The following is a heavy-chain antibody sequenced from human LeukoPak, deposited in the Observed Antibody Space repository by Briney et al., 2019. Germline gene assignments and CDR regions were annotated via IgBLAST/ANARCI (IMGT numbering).Heavy chain of an antibody. V-gene: IGHV3-21*01. CDR3: ANLYGDYVHLYDY. Sequence: GGSPRLSCAASGFTFSSYSMNWVRQAPGKGLEWVSSISSSSSYIYYADSVKGRFTISRDNAKNSLYLQMNSLRAEDTAVYYCANLYGDYVHLYDYWGQGTLVTVSS. CDR2: ISSSSSYI. CDR1: GFTFSSYS. J-gene: IGHJ4*02. D-gene: IGHD4-17*01.